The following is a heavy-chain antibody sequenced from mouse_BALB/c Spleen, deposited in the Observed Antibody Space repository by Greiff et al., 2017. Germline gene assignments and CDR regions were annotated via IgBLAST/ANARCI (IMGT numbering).Heavy chain of an antibody. CDR2: INPGSGGT. CDR3: ARYGNYEYFDV. CDR1: GYAFTNYL. Sequence: VQLRQSGAELVRPGTSVKVSCKASGYAFTNYLIEWVKQRPGQGLEWIGVINPGSGGTNYNEKFKGKATLTADKSSSTAYMQLSSLTSDDSAVYFCARYGNYEYFDVWGAGTTVTVSS. D-gene: IGHD2-1*01. V-gene: IGHV1-54*01. J-gene: IGHJ1*01.